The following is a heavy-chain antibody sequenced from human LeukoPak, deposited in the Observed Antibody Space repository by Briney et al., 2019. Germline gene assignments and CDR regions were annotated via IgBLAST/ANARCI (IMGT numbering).Heavy chain of an antibody. Sequence: PGGSLRLSCAASGFTFGSYSMHRVRQAPGKGLVWVSRINADGSSTVHADYVKGRFTISRDNAKNTLYLQMNSLRAEDTAVYYCARGSNGVVVYWGQGTLVTVSS. J-gene: IGHJ4*02. CDR1: GFTFGSYS. CDR2: INADGSST. CDR3: ARGSNGVVVY. V-gene: IGHV3-74*01. D-gene: IGHD4-17*01.